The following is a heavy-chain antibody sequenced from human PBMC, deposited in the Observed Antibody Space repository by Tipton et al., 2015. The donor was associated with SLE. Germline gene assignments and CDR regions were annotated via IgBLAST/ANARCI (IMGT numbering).Heavy chain of an antibody. J-gene: IGHJ4*02. V-gene: IGHV4-59*08. D-gene: IGHD2-2*01. Sequence: GASISSYSWSWIRQPPGKGLEWIGYIYYSGSTNYNPSLKSRVTISVDTSKKQFSLKLNSVTAADTAVYYCARGERSSMPDCWGQGTLVTVSS. CDR2: IYYSGST. CDR1: GASISSYS. CDR3: ARGERSSMPDC.